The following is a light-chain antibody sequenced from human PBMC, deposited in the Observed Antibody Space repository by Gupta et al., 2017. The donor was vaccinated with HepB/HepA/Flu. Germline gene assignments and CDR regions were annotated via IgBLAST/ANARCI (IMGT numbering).Light chain of an antibody. Sequence: DVVMPQSPLSLPVTLGQPASISCRSSQSLVHTEGNIVLNWYLQRPGQSTRRLIYKISNRDSGVPDRVSGSGSGTDFTLKISRVEAEDGGVYYCMQASHCPYTLGHGTKLEIK. CDR2: KIS. CDR3: MQASHCPYT. J-gene: IGKJ2*01. V-gene: IGKV2-30*02. CDR1: QSLVHTEGNIV.